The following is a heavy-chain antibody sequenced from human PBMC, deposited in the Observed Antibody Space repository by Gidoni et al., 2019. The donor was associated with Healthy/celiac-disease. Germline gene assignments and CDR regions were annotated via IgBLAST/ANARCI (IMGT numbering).Heavy chain of an antibody. CDR1: VGSISSSY. CDR2: IYYSGST. D-gene: IGHD3-16*01. CDR3: ARVVFGGIGMDY. Sequence: QVQLQESGPGLVKPSETLSLTCTVSVGSISSSYWSWIRQPPGKGLEWIGYIYYSGSTNYNPSLKSRVTISVDTSKNQFSLKLSSVTAADTAVYYCARVVFGGIGMDYWGQGTLVTVSS. V-gene: IGHV4-59*01. J-gene: IGHJ4*02.